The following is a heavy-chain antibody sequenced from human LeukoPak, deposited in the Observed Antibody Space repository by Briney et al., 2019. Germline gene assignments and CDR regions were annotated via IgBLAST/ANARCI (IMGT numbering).Heavy chain of an antibody. Sequence: SETLSLTCTVSGGSISSSGYYWGWIRQPPGKGLEWIGSIYYSGSTYYNPSLKSRVTISVDTSKNQFSLKLSSVTAADTAVYYCASVGGGSIVVVPAAPVHYWGQGTLVTVSS. D-gene: IGHD2-2*01. CDR3: ASVGGGSIVVVPAAPVHY. V-gene: IGHV4-39*07. CDR2: IYYSGST. J-gene: IGHJ4*02. CDR1: GGSISSSGYY.